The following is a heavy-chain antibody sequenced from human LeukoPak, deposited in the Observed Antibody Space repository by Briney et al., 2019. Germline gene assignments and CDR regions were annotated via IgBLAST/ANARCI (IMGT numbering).Heavy chain of an antibody. Sequence: SVKVSCKASGGTFSSYAISRVRQAPGQGLEWMGGIIPIFGTANYAQKFQGRVTITTDESTSTAYMELSSLRSEDTAVYYCAREGGGNSVIAAAGTRWFDPWGQGTLVTVSS. CDR2: IIPIFGTA. J-gene: IGHJ5*02. CDR1: GGTFSSYA. D-gene: IGHD6-13*01. V-gene: IGHV1-69*05. CDR3: AREGGGNSVIAAAGTRWFDP.